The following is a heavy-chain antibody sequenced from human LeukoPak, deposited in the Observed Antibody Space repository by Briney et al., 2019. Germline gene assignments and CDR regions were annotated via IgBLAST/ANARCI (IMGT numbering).Heavy chain of an antibody. CDR3: VNMVSDSGVEGK. Sequence: GGSLRLSCAASGFTCSKYYMHWVRQAPEKGPAWISYLNGDGSHTTYADSVKGRFTISRDNAINTVYLQMNSLRDENTAIYYCVNMVSDSGVEGKWGQGTLVTVSS. CDR1: GFTCSKYY. CDR2: LNGDGSHT. J-gene: IGHJ4*02. V-gene: IGHV3-74*01. D-gene: IGHD3-10*01.